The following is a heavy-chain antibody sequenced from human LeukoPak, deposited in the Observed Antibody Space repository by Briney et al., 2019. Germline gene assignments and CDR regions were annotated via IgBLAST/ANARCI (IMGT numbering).Heavy chain of an antibody. CDR2: ISYDGGNK. Sequence: PGGSLRLSCAASGFTFSSYAMHWVRQAPGKGLEWVAAISYDGGNKYYADSVNGRFTISRDNSKNTLSLQMNSLRAADTAVYYCAKGGLRDGYSYASWGQGTLITVSS. J-gene: IGHJ5*02. CDR3: AKGGLRDGYSYAS. D-gene: IGHD5-24*01. CDR1: GFTFSSYA. V-gene: IGHV3-30-3*01.